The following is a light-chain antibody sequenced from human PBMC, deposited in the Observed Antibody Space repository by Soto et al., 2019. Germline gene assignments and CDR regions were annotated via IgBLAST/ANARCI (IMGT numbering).Light chain of an antibody. V-gene: IGLV2-11*01. CDR2: DVS. CDR3: CSYAGSYTWV. J-gene: IGLJ3*02. CDR1: SSDVGGYNY. Sequence: QSALTQPRSVSGSPGQSVTISCTGTSSDVGGYNYVSWYQQHPGKAPKLMIYDVSKRPSGVPDRFSGSKSGNTASLTISGLQAEDEADYYCCSYAGSYTWVFGGGNKLTVL.